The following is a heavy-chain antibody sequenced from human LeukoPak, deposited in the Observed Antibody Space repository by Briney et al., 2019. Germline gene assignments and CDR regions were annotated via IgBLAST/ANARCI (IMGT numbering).Heavy chain of an antibody. Sequence: KPSETLSLTCTVSGGSITTSSYYWGWVRQPPGKGLEWIGCTSHSGTTFYSPSLRSRVSISVDTSNSQFSLKLSSMTATDTAVYYCAKTTRASIRPAFDIWGQGTLVTVSS. CDR3: AKTTRASIRPAFDI. CDR1: GGSITTSSYY. CDR2: TSHSGTT. D-gene: IGHD1-7*01. J-gene: IGHJ3*02. V-gene: IGHV4-39*01.